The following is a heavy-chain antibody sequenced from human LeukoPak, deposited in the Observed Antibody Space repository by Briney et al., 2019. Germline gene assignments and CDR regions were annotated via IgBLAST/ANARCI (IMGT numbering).Heavy chain of an antibody. CDR1: GYTFTGYY. Sequence: ASVKVSCKASGYTFTGYYMHWVRQAPGQGLEWMGIINTRGGSTSYAPKFQGRVTMTRDTSTSTVYMDLSSLRSEDTAVYYCARDPSDLSFYYVMDFGGQGTTVTVSS. CDR2: INTRGGST. CDR3: ARDPSDLSFYYVMDF. V-gene: IGHV1-46*01. D-gene: IGHD3-3*01. J-gene: IGHJ6*02.